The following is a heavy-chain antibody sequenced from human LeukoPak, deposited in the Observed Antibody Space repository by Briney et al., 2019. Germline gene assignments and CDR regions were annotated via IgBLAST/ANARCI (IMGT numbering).Heavy chain of an antibody. J-gene: IGHJ4*02. Sequence: SETLSLTCTVSGYSISSGGYYWSWIRQPPGKGLEWIGYIYHSGSTYYNPSLKSRVTISVDRSKNQFSLKLSSVTAADTAVYYCARGGGDFWSGYFLDYWGQGTLVTVSS. CDR1: GYSISSGGYY. CDR3: ARGGGDFWSGYFLDY. V-gene: IGHV4-30-2*01. CDR2: IYHSGST. D-gene: IGHD3-3*01.